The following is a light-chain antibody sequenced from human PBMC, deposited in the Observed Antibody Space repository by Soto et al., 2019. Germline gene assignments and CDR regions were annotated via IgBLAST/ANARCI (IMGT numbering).Light chain of an antibody. Sequence: DIQMTQSPSTLSASVGDRVTITCRASQSISSWLAWYQQKPGKDPKLLIYKASSLESGVPSRFSGSGSGTEFTLTISSLQPDDFASYYCQQCNSYPWTFGQGTKVEIK. J-gene: IGKJ1*01. V-gene: IGKV1-5*03. CDR2: KAS. CDR3: QQCNSYPWT. CDR1: QSISSW.